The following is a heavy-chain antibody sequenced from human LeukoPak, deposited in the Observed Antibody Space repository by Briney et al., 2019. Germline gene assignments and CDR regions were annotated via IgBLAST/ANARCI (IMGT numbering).Heavy chain of an antibody. CDR3: AREDSSSWLGNFQH. D-gene: IGHD6-13*01. Sequence: SETLSLTCTVSGGSISSSSYYWGWIRQPPGKGLEWIGSIYYSGSTYYNPSLKSRVTISVDTSKNQFSLKLSSVTAADTAVYYCAREDSSSWLGNFQHWGQGTLVTVSS. CDR1: GGSISSSSYY. V-gene: IGHV4-39*02. CDR2: IYYSGST. J-gene: IGHJ1*01.